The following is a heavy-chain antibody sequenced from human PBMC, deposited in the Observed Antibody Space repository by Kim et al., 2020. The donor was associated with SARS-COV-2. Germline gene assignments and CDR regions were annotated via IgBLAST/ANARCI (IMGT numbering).Heavy chain of an antibody. J-gene: IGHJ4*02. V-gene: IGHV1-46*01. D-gene: IGHD3-22*01. Sequence: KFQGRVTMTRDTSTSTVYMELSSLRSEDTAVYYCARVIDGSGYSTYYFDYWGQGTLVTVSS. CDR3: ARVIDGSGYSTYYFDY.